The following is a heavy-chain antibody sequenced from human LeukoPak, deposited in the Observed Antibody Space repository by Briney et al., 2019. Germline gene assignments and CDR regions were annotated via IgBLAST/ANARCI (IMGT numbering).Heavy chain of an antibody. CDR1: GFTFSSYS. Sequence: GGSLTLSCAASGFTFSSYSMNWVRQAPGKGLEWVSPISSSSSYIYYADSVKGRLTISRDNAKNSLYLQMNSLRAEDTAVYYCARDSPGIVGATNYWGQGTLVTVSS. J-gene: IGHJ4*02. CDR2: ISSSSSYI. CDR3: ARDSPGIVGATNY. V-gene: IGHV3-21*01. D-gene: IGHD1-26*01.